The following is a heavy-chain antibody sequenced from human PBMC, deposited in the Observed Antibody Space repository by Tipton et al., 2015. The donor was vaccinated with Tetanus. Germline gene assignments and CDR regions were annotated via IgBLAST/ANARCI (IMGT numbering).Heavy chain of an antibody. D-gene: IGHD2-8*02. CDR3: ARATSTGPAYNWFDP. Sequence: TLSLTCAVSGGSISSGGYSWTWIRQPPGNGLQWIGYMYYSGTTHYNPSLKSRVTISIDRSKNQLSLKLTSVTAADTAVYYCARATSTGPAYNWFDPWGQGTLVTVTS. J-gene: IGHJ5*02. CDR2: MYYSGTT. V-gene: IGHV4-30-2*01. CDR1: GGSISSGGYS.